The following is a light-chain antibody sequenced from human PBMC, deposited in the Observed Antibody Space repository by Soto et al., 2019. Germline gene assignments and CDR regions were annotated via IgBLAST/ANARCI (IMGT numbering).Light chain of an antibody. Sequence: EIVMTQSPATLSVSPGERATLSCRASQSISSNLAWYQQKPGQAPRLLIYGASTRATGFPARFSGSGSGTEFTLTISSLQSEDFAVYYCQQYYNWQYTFGQGTKLEIK. CDR3: QQYYNWQYT. J-gene: IGKJ2*01. CDR2: GAS. V-gene: IGKV3-15*01. CDR1: QSISSN.